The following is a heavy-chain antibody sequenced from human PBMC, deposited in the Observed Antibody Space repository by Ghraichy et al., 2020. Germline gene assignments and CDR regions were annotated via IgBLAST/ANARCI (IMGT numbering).Heavy chain of an antibody. D-gene: IGHD2-2*01. V-gene: IGHV5-51*01. CDR1: GYTFTNFW. J-gene: IGHJ4*02. CDR3: ARHNCYDA. CDR2: IHPHDSNT. Sequence: GESLNISCQASGYTFTNFWIGWVRQMPGKGLEWVGIIHPHDSNTVYSPSFQGQVTMSVDKATNTAYLQWSSLKASDSAIYYCARHNCYDAWGQGTQVTVS.